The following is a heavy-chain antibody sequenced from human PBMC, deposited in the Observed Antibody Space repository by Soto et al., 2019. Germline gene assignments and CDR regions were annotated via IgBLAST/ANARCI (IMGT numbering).Heavy chain of an antibody. V-gene: IGHV6-1*01. J-gene: IGHJ5*02. D-gene: IGHD2-21*01. CDR2: TYYRSKWYN. CDR1: GDSVPSNTAS. Sequence: SKTLSLTCVISGDSVPSNTASWKWIRLSPSRGLEWLGRTYYRSKWYNDYPAFVKSRITINPDTSKNQFSLQLNSVGPEDTAVYCCVREIAPRGFDPWGQGXLVTGSS. CDR3: VREIAPRGFDP.